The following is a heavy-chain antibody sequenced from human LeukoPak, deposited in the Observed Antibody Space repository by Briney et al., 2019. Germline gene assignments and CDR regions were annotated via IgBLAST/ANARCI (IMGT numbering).Heavy chain of an antibody. CDR1: GGSFSGFY. V-gene: IGHV4-34*01. CDR2: INHSGST. Sequence: PSETLSLTCAVYGGSFSGFYWSWIRQPPGKGLEWIGEINHSGSTNYNPSLKSRVTISVDTSKNNFSLKLSSVTAADTAVYYCARQNKYRDFWSGYSYYFDYWGQGTLVTVSS. J-gene: IGHJ4*02. D-gene: IGHD3-3*01. CDR3: ARQNKYRDFWSGYSYYFDY.